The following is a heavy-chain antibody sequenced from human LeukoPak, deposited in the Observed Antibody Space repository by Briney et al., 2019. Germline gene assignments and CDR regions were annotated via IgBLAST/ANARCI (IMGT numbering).Heavy chain of an antibody. Sequence: TSETLSLTFTVSGGSISSGSYYWSWIRQPAGKGLEWIGRIYTSGSTNYNPSLKSRVTISVDTSKNQFSLKLSSVTAADTAVYYCARSPLYYDSSGYYGRDYWGQGTLVTVSS. D-gene: IGHD3-22*01. CDR3: ARSPLYYDSSGYYGRDY. CDR1: GGSISSGSYY. J-gene: IGHJ4*02. CDR2: IYTSGST. V-gene: IGHV4-61*02.